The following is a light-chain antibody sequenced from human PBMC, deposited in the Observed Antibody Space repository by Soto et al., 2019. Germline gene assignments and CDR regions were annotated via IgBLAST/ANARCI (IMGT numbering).Light chain of an antibody. CDR3: QQTYSTPWT. J-gene: IGKJ1*01. V-gene: IGKV1-39*01. CDR2: DAS. CDR1: QNIESY. Sequence: DIQMTQSPSSLSASVGDRVTITRRASQNIESYLNWYQQRPGKAPRLLIHDASSLQSGVPSRFSGSGSGTDFALTINSLQPEDFATIYCQQTYSTPWTFGQGTKVEIK.